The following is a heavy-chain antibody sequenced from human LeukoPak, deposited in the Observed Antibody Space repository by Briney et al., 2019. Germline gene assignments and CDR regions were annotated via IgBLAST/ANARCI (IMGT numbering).Heavy chain of an antibody. CDR1: GFTFSSDA. J-gene: IGHJ4*02. V-gene: IGHV3-23*01. CDR2: ISGSGGST. D-gene: IGHD3-22*01. CDR3: AKSNRITRIVVFITAFDY. Sequence: PGGSLRLSCAASGFTFSSDAMSWVRQAPGKGLEWVSAISGSGGSTYYADSVKGRFTISRDNSKNTLYLQMNSLRAEDTAVYYCAKSNRITRIVVFITAFDYWGQGTLVTVSS.